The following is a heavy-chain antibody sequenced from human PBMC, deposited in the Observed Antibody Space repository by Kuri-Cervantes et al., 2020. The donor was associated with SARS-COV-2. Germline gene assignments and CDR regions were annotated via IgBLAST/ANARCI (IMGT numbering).Heavy chain of an antibody. J-gene: IGHJ6*02. Sequence: ASVKVSCKASGYTFTTYGITWVRQAPGQGLEWMGWISTYNANADYAQKLQGRVTMTTDTSTSTVYMELSSLRSEDTAVYYCARDSFRWMGDNSGQQLWHKNYYYCGMDVWGQGTMVTVSS. V-gene: IGHV1-18*04. CDR3: ARDSFRWMGDNSGQQLWHKNYYYCGMDV. D-gene: IGHD5-18*01. CDR2: ISTYNANA. CDR1: GYTFTTYG.